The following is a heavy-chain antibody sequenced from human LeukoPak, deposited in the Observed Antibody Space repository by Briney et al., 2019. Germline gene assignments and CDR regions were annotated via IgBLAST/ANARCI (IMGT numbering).Heavy chain of an antibody. CDR2: IRYDGGNK. CDR3: AKDRITLGYCSSTSCYLDY. D-gene: IGHD2-2*01. J-gene: IGHJ4*02. CDR1: GFTFSTYG. V-gene: IGHV3-30*02. Sequence: PGGSLRLSCAASGFTFSTYGMHWVRQAPGKGLEWVAFIRYDGGNKYYADSVKGRFTISRDNSKNTLYLQMNSLRAEDTAVYYCAKDRITLGYCSSTSCYLDYWGQGTLVTVSS.